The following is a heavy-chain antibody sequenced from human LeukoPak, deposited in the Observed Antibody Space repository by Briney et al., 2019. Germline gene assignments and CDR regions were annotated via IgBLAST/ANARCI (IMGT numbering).Heavy chain of an antibody. CDR3: ARGDSYGYFDY. CDR1: GGSISSSSYY. J-gene: IGHJ4*02. V-gene: IGHV4-39*07. Sequence: SETLSLTCTVSGGSISSSSYYWGWIRQPPGKGLEWIGSIYYSGSTYYNPSLKSRVTISVDTSKNQFSLKLSSVTAADTAVYYCARGDSYGYFDYWGQGTLVTVSS. CDR2: IYYSGST. D-gene: IGHD3-16*01.